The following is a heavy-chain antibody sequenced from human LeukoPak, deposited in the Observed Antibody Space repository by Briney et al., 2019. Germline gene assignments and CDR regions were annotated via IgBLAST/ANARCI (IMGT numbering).Heavy chain of an antibody. CDR2: INPNSGGT. D-gene: IGHD6-19*01. CDR1: GYTFTGYY. CDR3: AREDRYSSGWYAD. Sequence: GASVQVSCKASGYTFTGYYMHWVRQAPGQGLAWMGWINPNSGGTNYAQKFQGRVTMTRDTSISTAYMELSRLRSDDTAVYYCAREDRYSSGWYADWGQGTLVTVSS. J-gene: IGHJ4*02. V-gene: IGHV1-2*02.